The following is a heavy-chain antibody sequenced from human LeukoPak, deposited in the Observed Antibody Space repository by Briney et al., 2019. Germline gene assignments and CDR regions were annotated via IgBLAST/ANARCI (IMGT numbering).Heavy chain of an antibody. Sequence: GGSLRLSCAASGFTFSSYGMHWVRQAPGKGLEWVAFIRYDGSNKYYADSVKGRFTISRDNSKNTLYLQMNSLRAEDTAVYYRANDRDQWLVRPPRDYWGHGTLVTVSS. CDR1: GFTFSSYG. CDR2: IRYDGSNK. CDR3: ANDRDQWLVRPPRDY. J-gene: IGHJ4*01. D-gene: IGHD6-19*01. V-gene: IGHV3-30*02.